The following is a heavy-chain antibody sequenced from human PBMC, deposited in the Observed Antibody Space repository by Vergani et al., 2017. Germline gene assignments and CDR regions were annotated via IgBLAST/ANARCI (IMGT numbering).Heavy chain of an antibody. CDR2: ISGSGGST. Sequence: EVQLVESGGGLVQPGRSLRLSCAASGFTFSSYAMSWVRQAPGKGLEWVSAISGSGGSTYYADSVKGRFTISRDNSKNTLYLQMNSLSAEDTAVYYCAKDQFRYNYGQGGLHYWGQGTVVTVSS. D-gene: IGHD3-10*01. V-gene: IGHV3-23*04. CDR3: AKDQFRYNYGQGGLHY. J-gene: IGHJ4*02. CDR1: GFTFSSYA.